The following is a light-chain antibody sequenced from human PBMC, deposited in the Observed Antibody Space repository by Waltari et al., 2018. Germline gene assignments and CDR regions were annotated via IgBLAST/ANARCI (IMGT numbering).Light chain of an antibody. CDR1: RGVSRN. CDR2: AAS. Sequence: EVVMTQFPATLSVSPGESATLSCRASRGVSRNIVWYQQRPGRAPRPLIYAASTRATDTPARFSGSGSGTEFSLTISRLQSEDFAVYYCQQFNDWPRTFGQGTRVEIK. CDR3: QQFNDWPRT. J-gene: IGKJ1*01. V-gene: IGKV3-15*01.